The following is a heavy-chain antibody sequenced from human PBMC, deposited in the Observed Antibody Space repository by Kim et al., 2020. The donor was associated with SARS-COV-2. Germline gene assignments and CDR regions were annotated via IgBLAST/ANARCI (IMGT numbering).Heavy chain of an antibody. Sequence: IYGADSVKGRCTISRNNAKNSLFLQMNSLRAEDTAVYYCAREQWRHFDYWGQGTLVTVSS. D-gene: IGHD6-19*01. CDR2: I. J-gene: IGHJ4*02. CDR3: AREQWRHFDY. V-gene: IGHV3-11*04.